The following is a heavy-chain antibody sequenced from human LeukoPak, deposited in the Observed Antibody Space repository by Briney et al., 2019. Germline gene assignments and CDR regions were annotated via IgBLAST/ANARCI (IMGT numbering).Heavy chain of an antibody. V-gene: IGHV4-39*01. CDR3: ARHAGSRGFFGDILTGYYIDY. CDR1: GGSIVSSSYF. Sequence: PSETLSLTCTVSGGSIVSSSYFWGWIRQPPGKGLKWIGSIFSSGTTSYNPSLESHVTLSVDTSKNQFSLKLSSVTAADTAVYYCARHAGSRGFFGDILTGYYIDYWGQGTLVTVSS. J-gene: IGHJ4*02. D-gene: IGHD3-9*01. CDR2: IFSSGTT.